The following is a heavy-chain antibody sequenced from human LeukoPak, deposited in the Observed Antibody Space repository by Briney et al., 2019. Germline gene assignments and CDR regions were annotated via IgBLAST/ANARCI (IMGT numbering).Heavy chain of an antibody. Sequence: GGSLRLSCAASGFTFSNHAMGWVRQAPGKGPDWVSGINSNGGTTYYADSVRGRFTTSRDSSQNTLYLQMNSLRAEDTAVYYCAKDRDYGGNSGGYFDLWGRGTLVTVSS. CDR3: AKDRDYGGNSGGYFDL. J-gene: IGHJ2*01. D-gene: IGHD4-23*01. V-gene: IGHV3-23*01. CDR2: INSNGGTT. CDR1: GFTFSNHA.